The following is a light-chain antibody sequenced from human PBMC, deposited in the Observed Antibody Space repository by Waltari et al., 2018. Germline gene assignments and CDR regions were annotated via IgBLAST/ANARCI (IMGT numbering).Light chain of an antibody. V-gene: IGKV3-20*01. CDR3: QKDGTHPAT. CDR1: QSVSRT. J-gene: IGKJ1*01. Sequence: EIVLTQSPGTLSLSPGERATLSCRASQSVSRTLAWYQQKAGQAPRLLIYDASSRATDIPDRFSGSGSGTDFSLTISRLEPEDFAVYYCQKDGTHPATFGQGTRVEIK. CDR2: DAS.